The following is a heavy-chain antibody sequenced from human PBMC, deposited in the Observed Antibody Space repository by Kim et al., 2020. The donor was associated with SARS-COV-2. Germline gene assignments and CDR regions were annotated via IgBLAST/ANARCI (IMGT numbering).Heavy chain of an antibody. J-gene: IGHJ4*02. CDR3: ARVLTSGWSYFDY. Sequence: ADPMKGRFTHSRDNARASLYLQMNGLRAEDTAVYYCARVLTSGWSYFDYWGQGTLVTVSS. D-gene: IGHD6-19*01. V-gene: IGHV3-21*01.